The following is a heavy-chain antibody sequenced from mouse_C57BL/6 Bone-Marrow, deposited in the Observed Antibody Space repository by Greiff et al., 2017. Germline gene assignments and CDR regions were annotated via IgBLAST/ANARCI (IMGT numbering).Heavy chain of an antibody. Sequence: VQLVESGPELVKPGASVKISCKASGYAFSSSWMNWVKQRPGKGLEWIGRIYPGAGDTNYNGKFKGKATLTADKSSSTAYMQLSSLTSEDSAVYFCARDGSSSWFAYWGQGTLGTVSA. D-gene: IGHD1-1*01. CDR2: IYPGAGDT. V-gene: IGHV1-82*01. CDR1: GYAFSSSW. J-gene: IGHJ3*01. CDR3: ARDGSSSWFAY.